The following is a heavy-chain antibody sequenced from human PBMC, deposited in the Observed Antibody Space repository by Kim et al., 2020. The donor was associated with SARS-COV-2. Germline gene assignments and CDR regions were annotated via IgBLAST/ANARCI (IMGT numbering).Heavy chain of an antibody. CDR2: ISSNGGST. D-gene: IGHD6-19*01. CDR3: VKGDTIVAGTRRLDY. Sequence: GGSLRLSCSASGFTFSSYAMHWVRQAPGKGLEYVSAISSNGGSTYYADSVKVRFTISRDNSKNTLYLQMSRLRAEDTAVYYCVKGDTIVAGTRRLDYWGEGTLVTVSS. CDR1: GFTFSSYA. J-gene: IGHJ4*02. V-gene: IGHV3-64D*06.